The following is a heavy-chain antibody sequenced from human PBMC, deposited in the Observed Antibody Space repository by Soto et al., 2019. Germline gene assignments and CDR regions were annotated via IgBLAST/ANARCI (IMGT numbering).Heavy chain of an antibody. CDR1: GFTFSSYG. Sequence: GGSLRLSSAASGFTFSSYGMHWVRQAPGKGLEWVAVISYDGSNKYYADSVKGRFTISRDNSKNTLYLQMNSLRAEDTAVYYCAKDQRFLEWLLYRDYYGMDVWGQGTTVTVSS. V-gene: IGHV3-30*18. J-gene: IGHJ6*02. CDR2: ISYDGSNK. CDR3: AKDQRFLEWLLYRDYYGMDV. D-gene: IGHD3-3*01.